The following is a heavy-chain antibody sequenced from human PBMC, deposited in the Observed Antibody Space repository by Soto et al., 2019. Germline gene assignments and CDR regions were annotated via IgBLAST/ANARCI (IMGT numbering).Heavy chain of an antibody. Sequence: EVQLVESGGGLVQPGGSLRLSCAASGFTFSDHYMDWVRQAPGKGLEWVGRIKNKANSYTTEYAASVKDRFTISSDDSKNSLYLQMNSLKTEDTAVYYCTRWAYHSSDHDYWGQGTLVTVSS. CDR1: GFTFSDHY. J-gene: IGHJ4*02. D-gene: IGHD3-22*01. V-gene: IGHV3-72*01. CDR2: IKNKANSYTT. CDR3: TRWAYHSSDHDY.